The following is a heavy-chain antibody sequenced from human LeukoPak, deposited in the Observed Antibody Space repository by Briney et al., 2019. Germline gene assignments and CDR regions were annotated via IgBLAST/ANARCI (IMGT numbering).Heavy chain of an antibody. CDR3: AKDATPPRGSGYYEFYDS. CDR1: EFTFSNYA. Sequence: GGSLRLSCAASEFTFSNYAMHWVRQAPGKGLEWVSIVSANGGATSYADSVKGRFTISRDNSKNTLYLQMNSLTAEDTAVYYCAKDATPPRGSGYYEFYDSWGQGTLVTVSS. D-gene: IGHD3-22*01. V-gene: IGHV3-23*01. CDR2: VSANGGAT. J-gene: IGHJ4*02.